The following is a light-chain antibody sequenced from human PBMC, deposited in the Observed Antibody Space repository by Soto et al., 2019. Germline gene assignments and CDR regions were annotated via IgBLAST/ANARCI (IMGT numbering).Light chain of an antibody. J-gene: IGLJ1*01. V-gene: IGLV1-40*01. CDR2: GNS. CDR1: SSNIGAGYD. Sequence: QSALTQPPSVSGAPGQRVTISCTGSSSNIGAGYDVHWYQQLPGRAPKPLIYGNSNRPSGVPDRFSGSKSGTSATLVITGLQAEDEADYFCQSYDNPLSGYVFGTGTKVTVL. CDR3: QSYDNPLSGYV.